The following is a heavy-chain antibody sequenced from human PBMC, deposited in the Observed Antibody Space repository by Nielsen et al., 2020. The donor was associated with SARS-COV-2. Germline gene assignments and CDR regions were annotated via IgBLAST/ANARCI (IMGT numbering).Heavy chain of an antibody. CDR1: GFTFSAYN. D-gene: IGHD2-15*01. J-gene: IGHJ3*02. CDR3: ARDTRAFDI. V-gene: IGHV3-48*01. Sequence: GESLKISCVASGFTFSAYNMNWVRQAPGKGLEWISYISTGSSTKYYADSVKGRFTISRDNGKNSLYLQMNSLRVDDTAAYYCARDTRAFDIWGLGTMVAVSS. CDR2: ISTGSSTK.